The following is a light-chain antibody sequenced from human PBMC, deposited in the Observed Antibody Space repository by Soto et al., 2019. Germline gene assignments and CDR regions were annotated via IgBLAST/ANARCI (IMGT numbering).Light chain of an antibody. CDR3: QQYGTSPVT. J-gene: IGKJ4*01. CDR1: QSVSSA. V-gene: IGKV3-15*01. Sequence: EIVMTQSPATLSVSPGERATLSCRASQSVSSALAWYQQKPGQAPRLLIYGASTRATGIPARFSGSGSGTDYTLTISRLEPEDFAVYYCQQYGTSPVTFGGGTKVDIK. CDR2: GAS.